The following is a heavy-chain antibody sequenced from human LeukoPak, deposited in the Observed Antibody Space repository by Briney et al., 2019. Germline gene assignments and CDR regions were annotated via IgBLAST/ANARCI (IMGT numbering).Heavy chain of an antibody. D-gene: IGHD6-13*01. Sequence: GASVKVSCKASGYTFTGYYMHWVRQAPGQGLEWMGWINPNSGGTNYAQKFQGRVTMTRDTSISTAYMELSRLRSDDTAVYYCARTSPLLLAAAGNWFDPWGQGTLVTVSS. CDR1: GYTFTGYY. V-gene: IGHV1-2*02. CDR2: INPNSGGT. J-gene: IGHJ5*02. CDR3: ARTSPLLLAAAGNWFDP.